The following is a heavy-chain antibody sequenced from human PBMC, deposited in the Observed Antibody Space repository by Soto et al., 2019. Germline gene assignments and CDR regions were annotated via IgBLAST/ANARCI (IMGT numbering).Heavy chain of an antibody. J-gene: IGHJ3*02. Sequence: PXAALKISGKGSGYSFTSYWIGWVRQMPGKGLEWMGIIYPGDSDTRYSPSFQGQVTMSAYKSISTAYLQWSSLKASDTAMYYCARGSVYSSSYRLRGGGAFDIWGQGTMVSASS. V-gene: IGHV5-51*01. CDR2: IYPGDSDT. CDR3: ARGSVYSSSYRLRGGGAFDI. D-gene: IGHD6-6*01. CDR1: GYSFTSYW.